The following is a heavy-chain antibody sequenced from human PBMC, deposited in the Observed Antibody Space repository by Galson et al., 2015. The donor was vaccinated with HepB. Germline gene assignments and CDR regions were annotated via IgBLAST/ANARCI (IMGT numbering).Heavy chain of an antibody. V-gene: IGHV3-74*03. J-gene: IGHJ4*02. Sequence: SLRLSCAASGFTFSTFWMYWVRQAPGKGLVWVSRISSDGSTTTYADSVKGRFTTSRDNAKNTLYLQMNSLRADDTAVYYCARDRRWVFGYDAGGSDYWGQGTLVTVSS. CDR3: ARDRRWVFGYDAGGSDY. D-gene: IGHD3-10*01. CDR2: ISSDGSTT. CDR1: GFTFSTFW.